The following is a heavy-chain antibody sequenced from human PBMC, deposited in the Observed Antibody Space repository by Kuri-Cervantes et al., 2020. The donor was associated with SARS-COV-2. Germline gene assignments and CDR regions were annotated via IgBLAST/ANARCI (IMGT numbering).Heavy chain of an antibody. J-gene: IGHJ3*02. D-gene: IGHD3-16*01. V-gene: IGHV3-30*02. CDR3: AKVSLPGGLRLPNDAFDI. Sequence: GGSLRLSCAASGFTFSSYGMHWVRQAPGKGLEWVAFIRYDGSNKYYADSVKGRFTISRDNSKNTLYLQMNSLRAEDTAVYYCAKVSLPGGLRLPNDAFDIWGQGTMVTVSS. CDR1: GFTFSSYG. CDR2: IRYDGSNK.